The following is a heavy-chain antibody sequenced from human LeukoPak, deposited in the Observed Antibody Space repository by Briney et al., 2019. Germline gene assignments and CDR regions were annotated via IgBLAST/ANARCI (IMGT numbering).Heavy chain of an antibody. CDR3: AKGMSLGKVGDFDY. J-gene: IGHJ4*02. D-gene: IGHD2-15*01. V-gene: IGHV3-66*01. Sequence: GGSLRLSCAASGFTVSSNYMSWVRQAPGKGLEWVSVIYSGGSTYYADSVKGRFTISRDNSKNTLYLQMNSLRAEDTAVYYCAKGMSLGKVGDFDYWGQGTLVTVSS. CDR2: IYSGGST. CDR1: GFTVSSNY.